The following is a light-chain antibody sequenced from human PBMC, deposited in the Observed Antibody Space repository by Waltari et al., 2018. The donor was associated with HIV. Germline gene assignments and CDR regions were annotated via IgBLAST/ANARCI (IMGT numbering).Light chain of an antibody. CDR2: KAS. V-gene: IGKV1-5*03. J-gene: IGKJ1*01. Sequence: DIQMTQSPSTLSASVGDRVTITCRASQSISSWLAWYQQKPGKAPKLLIYKASSLESGVPSRFSGSGSGTEFTLTISSLQPDEFATYYCQQGETFGQGTKVEIK. CDR3: QQGET. CDR1: QSISSW.